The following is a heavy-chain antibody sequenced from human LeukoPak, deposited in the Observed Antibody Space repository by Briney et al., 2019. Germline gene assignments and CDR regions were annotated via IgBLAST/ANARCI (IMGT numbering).Heavy chain of an antibody. CDR1: GYTFTGYY. CDR3: TNDETPSYYYDSSGYYFDY. CDR2: INPNSGGT. Sequence: ASVKVSCKASGYTFTGYYMHWVRQAPGQGLEWMGWINPNSGGTNYAQKFQGRVTMTRDTSISTAYMELSRLRSDDTAVYYCTNDETPSYYYDSSGYYFDYWGQGTLVTVSS. V-gene: IGHV1-2*02. D-gene: IGHD3-22*01. J-gene: IGHJ4*02.